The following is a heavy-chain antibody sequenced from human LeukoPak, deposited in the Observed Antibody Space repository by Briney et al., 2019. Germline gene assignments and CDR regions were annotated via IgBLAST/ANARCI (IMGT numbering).Heavy chain of an antibody. D-gene: IGHD2-21*01. CDR2: IYYSGST. CDR3: ARDRLILFH. CDR1: GGSFSGYY. J-gene: IGHJ4*02. Sequence: SETLSLTCAVYGGSFSGYYWSWIRQPPGKGLEWIGYIYYSGSTNYNPSLKSRVTISVDTSKNQFSLKLSSVTAADTAVYYCARDRLILFHWGQGTLVTVSS. V-gene: IGHV4-59*01.